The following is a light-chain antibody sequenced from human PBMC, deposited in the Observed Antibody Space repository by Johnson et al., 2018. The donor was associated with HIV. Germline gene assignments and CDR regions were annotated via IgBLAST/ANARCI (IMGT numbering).Light chain of an antibody. V-gene: IGLV1-51*02. CDR2: EKN. CDR1: SSNIGNNY. J-gene: IGLJ1*01. CDR3: GTWDSSLSAHYV. Sequence: QSVLTQPPSVSAAPGQKVNISCSGSSSNIGNNYVSWYQQLPGTAPKLLIYEKNKRPSGIPDRFSASKSGTSATLGITGLHNGVDADSYCGTWDSSLSAHYVFGTGTKVTVL.